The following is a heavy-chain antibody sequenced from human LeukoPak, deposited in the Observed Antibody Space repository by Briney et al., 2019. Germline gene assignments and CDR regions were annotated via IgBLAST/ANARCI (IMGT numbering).Heavy chain of an antibody. CDR2: ISYDGSNK. CDR3: AKDDDSSGYPIDY. D-gene: IGHD3-22*01. V-gene: IGHV3-30*18. CDR1: GFTFSSYG. J-gene: IGHJ4*02. Sequence: PGGSLRLSCAASGFTFSSYGMHWVRQAPGKGLEWVAVISYDGSNKYYADSVKGRFTISRDNSKNTLYLQMNSLRAEDTAVYYCAKDDDSSGYPIDYWGQGTLVTVSS.